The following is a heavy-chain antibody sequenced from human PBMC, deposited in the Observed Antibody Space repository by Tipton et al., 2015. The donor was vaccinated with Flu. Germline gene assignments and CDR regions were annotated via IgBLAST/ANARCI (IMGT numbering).Heavy chain of an antibody. CDR1: GGSISSSSYY. V-gene: IGHV4-39*01. CDR3: ARSPLYCSSTSCYRGAFDI. CDR2: IYYSGST. D-gene: IGHD2-2*01. J-gene: IGHJ3*02. Sequence: LRLSCTVSGGSISSSSYYWGWIRQPPGKGLEWIGSIYYSGSTYYNPSLKSRVTISVDTSKNQFSLKLSSVTAADTAVYYCARSPLYCSSTSCYRGAFDIWGQGTMVTVSS.